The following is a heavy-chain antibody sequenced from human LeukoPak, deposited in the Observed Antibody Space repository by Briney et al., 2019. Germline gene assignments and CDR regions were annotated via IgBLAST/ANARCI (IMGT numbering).Heavy chain of an antibody. Sequence: GGSLRLSCAASGLTFSGSAMGWVRQAPGKGLEWVSHISGSGNSTYYADSVKGLFTIPRDNSKHTLYLQMKSLRREDTPVLYFAKVLVLVSANRYYFDYWGQGTLVTVSS. D-gene: IGHD2-15*01. V-gene: IGHV3-23*01. J-gene: IGHJ4*02. CDR3: AKVLVLVSANRYYFDY. CDR2: ISGSGNST. CDR1: GLTFSGSA.